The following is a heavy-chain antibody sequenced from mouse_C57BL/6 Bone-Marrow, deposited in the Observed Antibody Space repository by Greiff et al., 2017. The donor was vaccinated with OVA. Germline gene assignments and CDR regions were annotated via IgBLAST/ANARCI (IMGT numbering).Heavy chain of an antibody. D-gene: IGHD1-1*01. CDR3: ARDYYYGSSSLFDY. CDR2: IDPSDSET. V-gene: IGHV1-52*01. CDR1: GYTFTSYW. Sequence: QVQLQQPGAELVRPGSSVKLSCKASGYTFTSYWMHWVKQRPIQGLEWIGNIDPSDSETHYNQKFKDKATLTVDRSSSTAYMQLSSLTSEDSAVYYCARDYYYGSSSLFDYWGQGTTLTVSS. J-gene: IGHJ2*01.